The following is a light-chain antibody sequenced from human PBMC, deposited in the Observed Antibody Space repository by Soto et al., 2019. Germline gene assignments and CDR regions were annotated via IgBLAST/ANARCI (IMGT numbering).Light chain of an antibody. Sequence: QSVLTQPPSASGTPGQRVTISCSGSSSDIGSNVVNWYRQLPGTAPKLLIYTSDQRPSGVPDRFSGSKSGTSASLAISGLQSDDEADYYCAAWDDSLNGYVFATGTKLTVL. V-gene: IGLV1-44*01. CDR1: SSDIGSNV. J-gene: IGLJ1*01. CDR3: AAWDDSLNGYV. CDR2: TSD.